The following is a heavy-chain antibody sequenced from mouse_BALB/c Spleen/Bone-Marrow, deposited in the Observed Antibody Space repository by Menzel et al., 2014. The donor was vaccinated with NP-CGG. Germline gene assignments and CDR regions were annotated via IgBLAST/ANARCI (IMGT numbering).Heavy chain of an antibody. J-gene: IGHJ2*01. V-gene: IGHV14-3*02. CDR1: GYNIKDNY. CDR2: IDPANGNT. Sequence: VQLKDSGAELVKPGASVKLSCTASGYNIKDNYMHWVKQRPGQGLEWIGRIDPANGNTKYDPKFQGKATITADTSSNTAYPQLSSLTSEDTAVYYCARWDYRYDYWGQGTTLTVSS. D-gene: IGHD2-14*01. CDR3: ARWDYRYDY.